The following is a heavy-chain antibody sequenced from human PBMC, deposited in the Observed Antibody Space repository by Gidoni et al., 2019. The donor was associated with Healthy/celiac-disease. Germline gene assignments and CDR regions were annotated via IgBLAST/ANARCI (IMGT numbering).Heavy chain of an antibody. D-gene: IGHD5-12*01. CDR2: IKSKTDGGTT. J-gene: IGHJ6*02. CDR3: TTILSGGYPLIWYYYYYGMDV. Sequence: EVQLVESGGGLVKPGGSLRLSCAASGFTFSNAWMSWVRQAPGKGLEWVGRIKSKTDGGTTDYAAPVKGRFTISRDDSKNTLYLQMNSLKTEDTAVYYCTTILSGGYPLIWYYYYYGMDVWGQGTTVTVSS. V-gene: IGHV3-15*01. CDR1: GFTFSNAW.